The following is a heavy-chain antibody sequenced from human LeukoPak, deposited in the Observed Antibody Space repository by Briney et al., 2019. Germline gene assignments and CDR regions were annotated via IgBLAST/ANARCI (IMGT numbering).Heavy chain of an antibody. Sequence: PSETLSLTCTVSGGSISSYQWSWIRQPPGKGLEWLGNIYYSGSANYNPSLKSRVTISVDTSKNQFSLKLSPVTAADTAVYYCARVGVDYSGNIIKYFFDYWGQGTLVTVSS. J-gene: IGHJ4*02. CDR2: IYYSGSA. V-gene: IGHV4-59*01. CDR3: ARVGVDYSGNIIKYFFDY. CDR1: GGSISSYQ. D-gene: IGHD4-23*01.